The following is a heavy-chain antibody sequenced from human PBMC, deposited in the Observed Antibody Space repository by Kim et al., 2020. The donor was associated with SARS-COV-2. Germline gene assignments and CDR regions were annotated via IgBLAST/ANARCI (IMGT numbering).Heavy chain of an antibody. CDR2: IYYSGST. J-gene: IGHJ4*02. Sequence: SETLSLTCTVSGGSISSYYWSWIRQPPGKGLEWIWYIYYSGSTNHNPSLKSRVTTSVDTSKNQFFLKLSSVTAADTAVYYCARGVAAFDYWGQGTLVTVSS. V-gene: IGHV4-59*01. CDR1: GGSISSYY. D-gene: IGHD6-19*01. CDR3: ARGVAAFDY.